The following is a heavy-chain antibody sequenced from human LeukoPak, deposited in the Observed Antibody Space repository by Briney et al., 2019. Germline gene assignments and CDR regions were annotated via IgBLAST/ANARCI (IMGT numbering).Heavy chain of an antibody. CDR1: GGTFSSYA. CDR2: IIPIFGTP. J-gene: IGHJ3*02. D-gene: IGHD1-26*01. V-gene: IGHV1-69*06. Sequence: ASVKVSCKGSGGTFSSYAISWVRQAPGQGLEWMGGIIPIFGTPNYAQKFQGRVTIIADKSTSTAYMELSSLRSEDTAVYYCARDLVGAIDAFDMWGQGTMVTVSA. CDR3: ARDLVGAIDAFDM.